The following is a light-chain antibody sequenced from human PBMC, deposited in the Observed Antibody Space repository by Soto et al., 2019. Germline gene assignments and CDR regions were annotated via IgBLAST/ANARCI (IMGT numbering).Light chain of an antibody. Sequence: EIVLTQSPGTLSLSPGERVTLSCRASQSVSSSYLAWYQQKPGQAPRLLIYGASSRATGIPDRFSGSGSGTDFTLTITRLEPEDFAVYYCQQYGSSATFGGGTKVDIK. CDR3: QQYGSSAT. CDR2: GAS. CDR1: QSVSSSY. J-gene: IGKJ4*01. V-gene: IGKV3-20*01.